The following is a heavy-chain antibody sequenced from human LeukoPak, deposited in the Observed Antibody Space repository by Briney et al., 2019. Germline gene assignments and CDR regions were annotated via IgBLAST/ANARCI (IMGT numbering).Heavy chain of an antibody. Sequence: PGRSLRLSCGVSGFTFTNFAMHWVRQGPGKGLEWVAVISSDASHQYYSDSVMDRFTISRDNSKNILYLQMNSLRAEDTAVYYCAKVEQWAPLEYFQHWGQGTLVTVSS. D-gene: IGHD6-19*01. V-gene: IGHV3-30*04. J-gene: IGHJ1*01. CDR1: GFTFTNFA. CDR3: AKVEQWAPLEYFQH. CDR2: ISSDASHQ.